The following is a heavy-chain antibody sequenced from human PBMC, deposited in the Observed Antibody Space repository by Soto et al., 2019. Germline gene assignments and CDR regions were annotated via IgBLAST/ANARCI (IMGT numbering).Heavy chain of an antibody. J-gene: IGHJ6*02. Sequence: SETLSLTCTVSGGSISSYYWSWIRQPPGKGLEWIGYIYYSGSTNYNPSLKSRVTISVDTSKNQFSLKLSSVTAADTAVYYCARDRATGNYHYGMDVWGQGTTVTVSS. V-gene: IGHV4-59*01. CDR1: GGSISSYY. CDR3: ARDRATGNYHYGMDV. CDR2: IYYSGST. D-gene: IGHD3-10*01.